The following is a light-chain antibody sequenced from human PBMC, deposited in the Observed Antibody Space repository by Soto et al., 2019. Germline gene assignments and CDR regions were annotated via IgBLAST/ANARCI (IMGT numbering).Light chain of an antibody. J-gene: IGKJ5*01. CDR3: QQSYRTPT. V-gene: IGKV1-39*01. CDR2: VAS. Sequence: DIQMTQSPSSLSASVGDRVTITCRASQNIGRFLNWHQQKPGKAPNVLINVASTLRSGVPSRFSGSGSGTDYTLTISSLQPEDFATYYCQQSYRTPTFGQGTRLEIK. CDR1: QNIGRF.